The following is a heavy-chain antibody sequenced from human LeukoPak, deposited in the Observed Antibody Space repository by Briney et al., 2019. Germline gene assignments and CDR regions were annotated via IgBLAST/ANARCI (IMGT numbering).Heavy chain of an antibody. V-gene: IGHV5-51*01. Sequence: GDSLKISCKGSGYSFTSYWIGWVGQMPGKGLDGMGIIYPGDSDTRYSPSFLGQVTLSADKSISTAYLQWSSLKASDTAMYYCARLADIVATSYYYYYMDVWGKGTTVTVSS. D-gene: IGHD5-12*01. CDR1: GYSFTSYW. CDR2: IYPGDSDT. CDR3: ARLADIVATSYYYYYMDV. J-gene: IGHJ6*03.